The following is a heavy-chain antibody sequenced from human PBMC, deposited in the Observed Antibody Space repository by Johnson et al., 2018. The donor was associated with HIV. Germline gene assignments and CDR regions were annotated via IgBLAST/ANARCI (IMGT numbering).Heavy chain of an antibody. CDR2: INWNGGST. Sequence: VQLVESGGGVVQPGRSLRLSCAASGFTFDDYGMSWVRQAPGKGLGWVSGINWNGGSTYYADSVKGRFTISRDNSKNTLYLQMNSLRAEDTAVYYCASSSPRDAFDIWGQGTMVTVSS. CDR1: GFTFDDYG. V-gene: IGHV3-20*04. J-gene: IGHJ3*02. CDR3: ASSSPRDAFDI.